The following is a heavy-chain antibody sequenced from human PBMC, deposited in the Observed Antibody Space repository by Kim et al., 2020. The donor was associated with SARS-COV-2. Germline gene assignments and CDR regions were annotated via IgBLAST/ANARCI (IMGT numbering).Heavy chain of an antibody. CDR1: GGTFSSYA. CDR3: ARVVGFCSGGSCSNYYGMDV. V-gene: IGHV1-69*13. CDR2: IIPIFGTA. J-gene: IGHJ6*02. D-gene: IGHD2-15*01. Sequence: SVKVSCKASGGTFSSYAISWVRQAPGQGLEWMGGIIPIFGTANYAQKFQGRVTITADESTSTAYMELSSLRSEDTAVYYCARVVGFCSGGSCSNYYGMDVWGQGTTVTVSS.